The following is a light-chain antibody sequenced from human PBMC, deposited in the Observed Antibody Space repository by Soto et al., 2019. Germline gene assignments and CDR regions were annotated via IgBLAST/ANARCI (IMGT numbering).Light chain of an antibody. Sequence: EIVMTQSPATLSVSPGERATLSCRASQSVSSNLAWYQQKPGQAPRLLIYGASTRATGIPARFSGSGSGTGFTLTLSSLQSDDFAVYCCQHSNNWAPFTFGPGTKVDIK. J-gene: IGKJ3*01. CDR1: QSVSSN. CDR3: QHSNNWAPFT. CDR2: GAS. V-gene: IGKV3-15*01.